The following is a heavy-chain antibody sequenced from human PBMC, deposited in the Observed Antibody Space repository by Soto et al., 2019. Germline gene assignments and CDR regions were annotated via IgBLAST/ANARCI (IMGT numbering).Heavy chain of an antibody. CDR2: ISGYNGNT. CDR3: ATDEGYKCYDGGCFDP. CDR1: GYTFTSYG. Sequence: QVQLVQSGAEVKKPGASVKVSCKSSGYTFTSYGISWVRQAPGQGLEWMGWISGYNGNTNYAQKLQGRVTMTTNTSTSTAYMELRSLRSDDTAVYYCATDEGYKCYDGGCFDPWGQGTLVTVSS. J-gene: IGHJ5*02. D-gene: IGHD1-1*01. V-gene: IGHV1-18*01.